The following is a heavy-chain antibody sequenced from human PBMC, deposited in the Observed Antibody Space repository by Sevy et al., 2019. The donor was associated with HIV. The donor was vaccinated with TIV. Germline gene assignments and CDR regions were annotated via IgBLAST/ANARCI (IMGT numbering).Heavy chain of an antibody. Sequence: GGSLRLSCAASGFTFSTYAMHWVRQAPGKGLEWVAVISYDGSNTYYADSVKGRFTISSDTSKNTLHLQMNGLRDDATAVYFCARDGGYDSRGYELFNYWGQGTMVTVSS. V-gene: IGHV3-30*04. J-gene: IGHJ4*02. CDR3: ARDGGYDSRGYELFNY. D-gene: IGHD3-22*01. CDR1: GFTFSTYA. CDR2: ISYDGSNT.